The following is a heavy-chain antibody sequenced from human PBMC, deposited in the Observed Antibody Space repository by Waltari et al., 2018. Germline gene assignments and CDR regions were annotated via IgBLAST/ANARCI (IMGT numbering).Heavy chain of an antibody. Sequence: QVQLQESGPGLVKPSQTLSLTCTVSGGSISSGGYYWSWFRQHPGKGLEWIGYIYYSGSTYYNPSLKSRVTISVDTSKNQFSLKLSSVTAADTAVYYCARDKIAAADYYYGMDVWGQGTTVTVSS. CDR2: IYYSGST. CDR1: GGSISSGGYY. CDR3: ARDKIAAADYYYGMDV. D-gene: IGHD6-13*01. V-gene: IGHV4-31*03. J-gene: IGHJ6*02.